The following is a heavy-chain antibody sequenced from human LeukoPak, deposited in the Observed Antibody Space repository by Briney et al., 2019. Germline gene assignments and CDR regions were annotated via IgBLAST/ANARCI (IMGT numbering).Heavy chain of an antibody. CDR2: INLNNGDI. Sequence: ASVKVSCKASGYSFTDYYMHWVRQAPGQGLEWMGWINLNNGDIKSAQKFRGRVTMTRDTSITTVYMEVSWLTSDDTAIYYCARADRLHGGPYLIGPWGQGTLVTVSS. J-gene: IGHJ5*02. V-gene: IGHV1-2*02. D-gene: IGHD2-21*01. CDR3: ARADRLHGGPYLIGP. CDR1: GYSFTDYY.